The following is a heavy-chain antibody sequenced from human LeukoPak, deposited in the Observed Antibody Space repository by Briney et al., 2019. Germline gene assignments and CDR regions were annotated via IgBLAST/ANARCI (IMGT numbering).Heavy chain of an antibody. CDR1: GYTFTGYY. Sequence: ASVKVSCKASGYTFTGYYMHWVRQAPGQGLEWMGWINPNSGGTSYAQKFQGRVTMTRDTSISTAYMELSRLRSDDTAVYYCASDRRIAAAGDFDYWGQGTLVTVSS. V-gene: IGHV1-2*02. D-gene: IGHD6-13*01. CDR3: ASDRRIAAAGDFDY. J-gene: IGHJ4*02. CDR2: INPNSGGT.